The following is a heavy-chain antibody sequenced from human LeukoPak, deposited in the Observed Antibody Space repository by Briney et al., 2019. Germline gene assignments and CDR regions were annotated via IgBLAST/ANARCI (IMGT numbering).Heavy chain of an antibody. CDR1: GYTFTSYD. V-gene: IGHV1-8*01. D-gene: IGHD3-22*01. CDR3: ARFDAKYYYDSSGYDY. CDR2: TNPNSGNT. Sequence: ASEKVSCKASGYTFTSYDINWVRQATGHGLEWMGWTNPNSGNTGYAQKFQGRVTMTRNTSISTAYMELSSLRSEDTAVYYCARFDAKYYYDSSGYDYWGQGTLVTVSS. J-gene: IGHJ4*02.